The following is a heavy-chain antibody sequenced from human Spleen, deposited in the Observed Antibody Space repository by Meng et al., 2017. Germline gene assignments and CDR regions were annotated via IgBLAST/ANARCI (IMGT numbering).Heavy chain of an antibody. CDR2: INRDGSNT. D-gene: IGHD4-11*01. CDR1: GFTFNSFW. J-gene: IGHJ5*02. V-gene: IGHV3-74*01. Sequence: EVQLVESGGGLVQPGGSLRLPCAASGFTFNSFWMHWVRQAPGKGLVWVSHINRDGSNTNYADSVKGRFTISRDNAKNTLYLQMNSLRAEDTAMYYCARDLTVTNWFDPWGQGTLVTVSS. CDR3: ARDLTVTNWFDP.